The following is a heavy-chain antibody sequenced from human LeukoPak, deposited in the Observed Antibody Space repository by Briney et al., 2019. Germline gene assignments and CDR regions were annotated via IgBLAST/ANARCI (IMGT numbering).Heavy chain of an antibody. Sequence: GGSLRLSCAASGFTFSSYAMSWVRQAPGKGLEWVSAISGSGGSTYYADSVKGRFTISRDNSKNTLYLQMNSLRAEDTAVYYCVEAPYGDYEGWFDPWGRGTLVTVSS. D-gene: IGHD4-17*01. CDR2: ISGSGGST. CDR3: VEAPYGDYEGWFDP. J-gene: IGHJ5*02. V-gene: IGHV3-23*01. CDR1: GFTFSSYA.